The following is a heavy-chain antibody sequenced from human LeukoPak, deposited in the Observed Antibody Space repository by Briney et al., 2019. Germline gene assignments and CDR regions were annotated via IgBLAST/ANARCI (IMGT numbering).Heavy chain of an antibody. Sequence: PGGSLRLSCAASGLMFGSNWMSWVRLAPGKGLEWVANIKEDGTETYYVDSVKGRYTISRDNAKNSLYLQMNSLRVEDTAVYYCAKEGRSLQTYWGQGTLVTVSS. D-gene: IGHD5-24*01. V-gene: IGHV3-7*03. CDR2: IKEDGTET. CDR1: GLMFGSNW. CDR3: AKEGRSLQTY. J-gene: IGHJ4*02.